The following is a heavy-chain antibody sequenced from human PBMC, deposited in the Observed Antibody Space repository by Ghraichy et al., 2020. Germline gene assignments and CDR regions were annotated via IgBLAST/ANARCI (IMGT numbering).Heavy chain of an antibody. CDR2: IYTSGST. D-gene: IGHD3-9*01. CDR1: GGSISSYY. CDR3: ARVRYDILTGWDAFDI. J-gene: IGHJ3*02. V-gene: IGHV4-4*07. Sequence: SETLSLTCTVSGGSISSYYWSWIRQPAGKGLEWIGRIYTSGSTNYNPSLKSRVTMSVDTSKNQFSLKLSSVTAADTAVYYCARVRYDILTGWDAFDIWGQGTMVTVSS.